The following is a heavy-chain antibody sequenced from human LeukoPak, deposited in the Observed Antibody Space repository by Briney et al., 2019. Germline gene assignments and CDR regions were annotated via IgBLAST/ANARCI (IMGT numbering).Heavy chain of an antibody. CDR2: IYYSGST. CDR3: ARGAALWFGELFGYYFDY. D-gene: IGHD3-10*01. CDR1: GGSISSYY. Sequence: SETLSLTCTVSGGSISSYYWSWIRQPPGKGLEWIGYIYYSGSTNYNPSLKSRVTISVDTSKNQFSLKLSSVTAADTAVYYCARGAALWFGELFGYYFDYWGQGTLVTVST. J-gene: IGHJ4*02. V-gene: IGHV4-59*01.